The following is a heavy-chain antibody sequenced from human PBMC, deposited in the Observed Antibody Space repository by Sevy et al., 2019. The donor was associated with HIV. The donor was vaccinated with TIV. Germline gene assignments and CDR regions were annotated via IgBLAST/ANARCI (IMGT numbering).Heavy chain of an antibody. CDR2: ITSDGNST. CDR1: GFTFSRYW. J-gene: IGHJ4*02. Sequence: GGSLRLSCAASGFTFSRYWMHWVRQAPGKGLVWVSLITSDGNSTAYADSVKGRFTISRDNAKSTLYLQMNSLRAEDTAVYFCVRDRAGNGYDFDYWGQGNLVTVSS. CDR3: VRDRAGNGYDFDY. D-gene: IGHD5-12*01. V-gene: IGHV3-74*01.